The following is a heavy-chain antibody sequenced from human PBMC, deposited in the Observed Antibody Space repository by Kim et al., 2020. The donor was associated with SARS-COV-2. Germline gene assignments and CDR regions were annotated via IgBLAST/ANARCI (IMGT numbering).Heavy chain of an antibody. D-gene: IGHD1-26*01. CDR3: VKSETMVGASFDY. V-gene: IGHV3-64D*09. CDR1: GFTFSSNG. J-gene: IGHJ4*02. Sequence: GGSLRLSCSASGFTFSSNGMCWVRQAPGRGLEYVSGISTNGGSTYYGDSVKGRFTISRDNSKNTLYLQMSSLRAEDTAIYYCVKSETMVGASFDYWGQGT. CDR2: ISTNGGST.